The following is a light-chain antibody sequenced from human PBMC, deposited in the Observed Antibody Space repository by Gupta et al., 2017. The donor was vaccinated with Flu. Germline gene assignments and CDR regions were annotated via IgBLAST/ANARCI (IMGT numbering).Light chain of an antibody. Sequence: SYLSASVGDRVTITCRASQSISSYLNWYQQKPGKAPKLLIYAASSLQSGVPSRFSGSGSGTDFTFTISSLQPEDFATYYCQQSYSTPRTFGQGTKVEIK. V-gene: IGKV1-39*01. CDR2: AAS. CDR1: QSISSY. J-gene: IGKJ1*01. CDR3: QQSYSTPRT.